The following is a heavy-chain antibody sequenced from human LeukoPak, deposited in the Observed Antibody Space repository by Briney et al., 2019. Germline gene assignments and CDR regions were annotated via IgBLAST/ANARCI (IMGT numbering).Heavy chain of an antibody. V-gene: IGHV4-59*11. Sequence: TSETLSLTCTVSGGSIGSHYWSWIRQPPGKGLEWIGYIYYSGSTNYNPSLKSRVTISVDTSRNQFSLKLSSVTAADTAVYYCARDINRFDPWGQGTLVTVSS. J-gene: IGHJ5*02. CDR3: ARDINRFDP. CDR1: GGSIGSHY. CDR2: IYYSGST.